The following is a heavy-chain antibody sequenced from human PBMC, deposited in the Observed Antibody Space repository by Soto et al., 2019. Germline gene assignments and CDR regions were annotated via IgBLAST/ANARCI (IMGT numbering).Heavy chain of an antibody. CDR2: IYYSGST. Sequence: SETLSLTCTVSGGSISSGGYYWSWIRQHPGKGLEWIGYIYYSGSTYYNPSLKSRVTISVDTSKNQFSLKLSSVTVADTAVYYCARDLAAGGVDYWGQGTLVTVSS. D-gene: IGHD6-13*01. CDR3: ARDLAAGGVDY. CDR1: GGSISSGGYY. V-gene: IGHV4-31*03. J-gene: IGHJ4*02.